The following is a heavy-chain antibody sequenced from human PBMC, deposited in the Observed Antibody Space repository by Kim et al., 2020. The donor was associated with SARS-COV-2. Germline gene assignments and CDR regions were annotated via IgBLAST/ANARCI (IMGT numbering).Heavy chain of an antibody. Sequence: ASVKVSCKASGYTFTSYDINWVRQATGQGLEWMGWMNPNSGNTGYAQKFQGRVTMTRNTSISTAYMELSSLRSEDTAVYYCARGVKVPAAIWIIYYYYYMDVWGKGTTVTVSS. CDR1: GYTFTSYD. CDR3: ARGVKVPAAIWIIYYYYYMDV. CDR2: MNPNSGNT. J-gene: IGHJ6*03. V-gene: IGHV1-8*01. D-gene: IGHD2-2*01.